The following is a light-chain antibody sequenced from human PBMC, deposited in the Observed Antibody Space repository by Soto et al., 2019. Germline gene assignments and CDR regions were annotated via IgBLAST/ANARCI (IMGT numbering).Light chain of an antibody. CDR1: QSVGRN. J-gene: IGKJ1*01. V-gene: IGKV3-15*01. CDR3: QQYNGWPRT. Sequence: EIVMTQSPATLSVSPGERATLSCRASQSVGRNLVWFQQKPGQPPRLLIYGASARATGIPDRFSGSGFGTDFTLTISSLQSEDSAVYYCQQYNGWPRTFGQGTKVDIK. CDR2: GAS.